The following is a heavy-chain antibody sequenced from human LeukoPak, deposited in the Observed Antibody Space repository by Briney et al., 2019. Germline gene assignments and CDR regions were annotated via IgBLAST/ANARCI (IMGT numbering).Heavy chain of an antibody. J-gene: IGHJ6*02. D-gene: IGHD1-26*01. CDR2: IYSGGST. CDR1: GFTVSSSY. Sequence: PGGSLRLSCAASGFTVSSSYMSWVRQAPGKGLEWVSVIYSGGSTYYADSVKGRFTISRDNSKNTLYLQMNSLRAEDTAVYYCARDRIVAATTGYYYYGMDVWGQGTTVTVSS. V-gene: IGHV3-53*01. CDR3: ARDRIVAATTGYYYYGMDV.